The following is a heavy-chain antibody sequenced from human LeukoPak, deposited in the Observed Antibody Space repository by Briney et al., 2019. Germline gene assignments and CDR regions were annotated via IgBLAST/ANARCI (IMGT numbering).Heavy chain of an antibody. CDR2: IVPSGTT. Sequence: SETLSLTCTVSGASIRHYYWSWIRQPAGKGLEWIGRIVPSGTTNYNPSLKSRVTMSVDTSKNQFSLKVSSVTAADAAVYYCAKEGAAPGPDFDCWGQGTLVIVSS. J-gene: IGHJ4*02. D-gene: IGHD6-13*01. V-gene: IGHV4-4*07. CDR3: AKEGAAPGPDFDC. CDR1: GASIRHYY.